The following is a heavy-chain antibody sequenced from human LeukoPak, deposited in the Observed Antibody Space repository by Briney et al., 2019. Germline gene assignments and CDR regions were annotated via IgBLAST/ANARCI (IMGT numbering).Heavy chain of an antibody. CDR1: GGSFSGYY. CDR2: INHSGST. CDR3: ARSKRITMVRGVILYFDY. D-gene: IGHD3-10*01. J-gene: IGHJ4*02. V-gene: IGHV4-34*01. Sequence: KPSETLSLTCAVYGGSFSGYYWSWIRQPPGKGLEWIGEINHSGSTNYNPSLKSRVTISVDTSKNQFSLKLSSVTAADTAVYYCARSKRITMVRGVILYFDYWGRGTLVTVSS.